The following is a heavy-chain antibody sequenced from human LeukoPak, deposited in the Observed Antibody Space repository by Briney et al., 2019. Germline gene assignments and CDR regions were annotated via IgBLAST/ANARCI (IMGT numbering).Heavy chain of an antibody. CDR2: IIPIFGTA. Sequence: SVKVSCKASGYTFTGYYMHWVRQAPGQGLEWMGGIIPIFGTANYAQKFQGRVTITADESTSTAYMELSSLRSEDTAVYYCARDDGGSFDYWGQGTLVTVSS. J-gene: IGHJ4*02. CDR3: ARDDGGSFDY. V-gene: IGHV1-69*13. CDR1: GYTFTGYY. D-gene: IGHD5-24*01.